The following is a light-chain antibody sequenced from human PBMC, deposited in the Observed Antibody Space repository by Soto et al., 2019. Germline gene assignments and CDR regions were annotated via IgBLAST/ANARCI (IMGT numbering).Light chain of an antibody. V-gene: IGKV1-39*01. J-gene: IGKJ2*01. CDR1: QSIVSY. CDR2: AAS. CDR3: QQTYSLPYT. Sequence: DIQMTQSPATLSASVGDRVTITCRASQSIVSYLNWYQQKSEKAPKVLIYAASSLQSGVPSRFSGSRSGTDFILTISSLHPEDFATYYCQQTYSLPYTFGQGTKLEL.